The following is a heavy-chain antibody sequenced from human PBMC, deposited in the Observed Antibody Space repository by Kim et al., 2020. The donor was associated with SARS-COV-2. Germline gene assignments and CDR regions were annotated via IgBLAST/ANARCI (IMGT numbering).Heavy chain of an antibody. V-gene: IGHV4-31*03. Sequence: SETLSLTCTVSGGSISSGGYYWSWIRQHPGKGLEWIGYIYYSGSTYYNPSLKSRVTISVDTSKNQFSLKLSSVTAADTAVYYCARARRSYYDILTGSLGVWGHGTTVTVSS. D-gene: IGHD3-9*01. J-gene: IGHJ6*02. CDR1: GGSISSGGYY. CDR2: IYYSGST. CDR3: ARARRSYYDILTGSLGV.